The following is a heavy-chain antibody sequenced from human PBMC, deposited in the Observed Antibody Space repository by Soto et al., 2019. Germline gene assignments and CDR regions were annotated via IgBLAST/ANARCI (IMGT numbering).Heavy chain of an antibody. D-gene: IGHD6-13*01. CDR3: AREGAGIAAAGSPYFDY. V-gene: IGHV3-7*01. J-gene: IGHJ4*02. Sequence: GGSLRLSCAASGFTFSSYWMSWVRQAPGKGLEWVANIKQDGSEKYYVDSVKGRFTISRDNAKNSLYLQMNSLRAEDTAVYYCAREGAGIAAAGSPYFDYWGQGTLVTVSS. CDR2: IKQDGSEK. CDR1: GFTFSSYW.